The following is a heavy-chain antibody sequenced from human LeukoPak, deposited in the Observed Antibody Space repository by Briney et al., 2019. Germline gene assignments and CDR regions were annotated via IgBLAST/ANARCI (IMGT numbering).Heavy chain of an antibody. Sequence: SETLSLTCTVSGGSISSSSYYWGWIRQPPGKGLEWIGSIYYSGSTYYNPSLKSRVTISIDTSKNQFSLRLNSVTAADTAMYFCVKSGGYGLIDYWGQGTLVTVSS. V-gene: IGHV4-39*01. J-gene: IGHJ4*02. D-gene: IGHD1-26*01. CDR2: IYYSGST. CDR1: GGSISSSSYY. CDR3: VKSGGYGLIDY.